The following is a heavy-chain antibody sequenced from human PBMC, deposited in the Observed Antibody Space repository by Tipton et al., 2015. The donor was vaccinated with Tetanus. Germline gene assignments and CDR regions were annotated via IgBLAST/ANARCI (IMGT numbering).Heavy chain of an antibody. CDR3: AKALGSSAWYGT. J-gene: IGHJ5*02. CDR1: GFTFSNYA. V-gene: IGHV3-23*01. CDR2: ITGGNT. D-gene: IGHD6-13*01. Sequence: SLRLSCAASGFTFSNYAMSWVRQAPGKGLEWVSGITGGNTYYADSVKGRFTISRDNSKNTLSLQMNSLGGEDTAVYYCAKALGSSAWYGTWGQGTLVTVSS.